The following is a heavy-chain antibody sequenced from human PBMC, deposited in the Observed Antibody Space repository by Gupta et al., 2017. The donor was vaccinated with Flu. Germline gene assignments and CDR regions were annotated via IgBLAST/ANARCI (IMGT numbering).Heavy chain of an antibody. D-gene: IGHD3-10*01. CDR2: IYYSGST. CDR1: GGSISSSSYY. CDR3: ARGLMAGAENYYGSGSYYIH. V-gene: IGHV4-39*01. J-gene: IGHJ4*02. Sequence: QLQLQESGPGLVKPSETLSLTCTVSGGSISSSSYYWGWIRQPPGKGLEWIGSIYYSGSTYYNPSLKSRVTISVDTSKNQFSLKLSSVTAADTAVYYCARGLMAGAENYYGSGSYYIHWGQGTLVTVSS.